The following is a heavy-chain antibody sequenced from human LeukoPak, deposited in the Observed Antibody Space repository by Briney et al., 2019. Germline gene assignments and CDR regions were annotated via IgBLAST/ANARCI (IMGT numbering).Heavy chain of an antibody. CDR3: ATVRSSGWYIDY. V-gene: IGHV1-24*01. Sequence: VSVKVSCKVSGYTLTELSMHWVRQAPGKGLEWMGGFGPEDGETIYAQKFQGRVTMTEDTSTDTAYMELSSLRSEDTAVYYCATVRSSGWYIDYWGQGTLVTVSS. D-gene: IGHD6-19*01. J-gene: IGHJ4*02. CDR1: GYTLTELS. CDR2: FGPEDGET.